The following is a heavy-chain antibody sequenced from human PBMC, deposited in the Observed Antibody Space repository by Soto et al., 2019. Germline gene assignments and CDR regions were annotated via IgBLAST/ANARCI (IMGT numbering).Heavy chain of an antibody. J-gene: IGHJ4*02. CDR1: GFTFSSYA. CDR3: ASEAGAGFDY. V-gene: IGHV3-30-3*01. Sequence: QVQLVESGGGVVQPGRSLRLSCAASGFTFSSYAMHWVRQAPGKGLEWVAVISYDGSNKYYADSVKGRFTISRDNSKNTLYLQMNSLRAEDTAVYYCASEAGAGFDYWGQGTLVTVSS. CDR2: ISYDGSNK. D-gene: IGHD1-26*01.